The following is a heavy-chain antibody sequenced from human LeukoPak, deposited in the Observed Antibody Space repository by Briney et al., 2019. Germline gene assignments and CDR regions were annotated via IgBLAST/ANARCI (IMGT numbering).Heavy chain of an antibody. Sequence: SETLSLTCTVSGYSISSGYSWGGIRQPPGKRLEGIGRIYYSGSTYYNPSLKSRFTISVDTSKNQFSLKLSSVTAADTDVYYCARQGVAAALALFDPWGQGTLVTVSS. J-gene: IGHJ5*02. CDR1: GYSISSGYS. CDR2: IYYSGST. V-gene: IGHV4-38-2*02. CDR3: ARQGVAAALALFDP. D-gene: IGHD2-15*01.